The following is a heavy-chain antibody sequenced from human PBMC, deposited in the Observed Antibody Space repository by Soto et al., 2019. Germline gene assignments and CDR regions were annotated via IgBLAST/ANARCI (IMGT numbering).Heavy chain of an antibody. CDR2: INHSGST. Sequence: SETLSLTCAVYGGSFSGYYWSWIRQPPGKGLEWIGEINHSGSTNYNPSLKSRVTISVDTSKNQFSLKLSSVTAADTAVYYCASWRTGAGYNSDYWGQGTLVTVSS. CDR1: GGSFSGYY. D-gene: IGHD5-12*01. CDR3: ASWRTGAGYNSDY. V-gene: IGHV4-34*01. J-gene: IGHJ4*02.